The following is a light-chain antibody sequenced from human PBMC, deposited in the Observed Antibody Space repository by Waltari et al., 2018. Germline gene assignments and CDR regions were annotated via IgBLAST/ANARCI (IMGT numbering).Light chain of an antibody. Sequence: EIVMTQSPATLSVSPGERVTLSCRASQSISTNLAWYQQKPGQVPRLLIYGASTRATDVPARFSGSGSGTEFTLTISSPQSEDFAVYYCQHYNNWPLTFGGGTKVEI. J-gene: IGKJ4*01. CDR2: GAS. CDR1: QSISTN. CDR3: QHYNNWPLT. V-gene: IGKV3D-15*01.